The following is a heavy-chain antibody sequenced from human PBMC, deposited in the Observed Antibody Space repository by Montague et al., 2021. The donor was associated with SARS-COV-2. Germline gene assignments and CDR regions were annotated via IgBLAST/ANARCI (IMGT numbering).Heavy chain of an antibody. CDR2: IHHGGST. V-gene: IGHV4-34*01. D-gene: IGHD3-10*01. Sequence: SETLSLTCAVHGGSFSTYSWDWIRQPPGKGLEWIGEIHHGGSTNYNPSLKSRVTISADTSKNQFSLKLTSVAAADTAVYYCARLGDGVVPSPILGVGPCYSKYYMDVWGKGTPVTVSS. CDR3: ARLGDGVVPSPILGVGPCYSKYYMDV. J-gene: IGHJ6*03. CDR1: GGSFSTYS.